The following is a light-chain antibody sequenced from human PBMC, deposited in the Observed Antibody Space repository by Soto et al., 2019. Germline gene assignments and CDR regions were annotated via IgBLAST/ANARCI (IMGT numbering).Light chain of an antibody. J-gene: IGLJ1*01. CDR2: DVS. CDR1: SSDVGGYNY. Sequence: QSALTQPASVSGSPGQSITISCTGTSSDVGGYNYVSWYQHHPGKAPKLMIYDVSNRPSGVSNRFSGSKSGNTASLTISGLQPEDEADYYCCSYTTSNTRQIVFGTGTKVP. V-gene: IGLV2-14*03. CDR3: CSYTTSNTRQIV.